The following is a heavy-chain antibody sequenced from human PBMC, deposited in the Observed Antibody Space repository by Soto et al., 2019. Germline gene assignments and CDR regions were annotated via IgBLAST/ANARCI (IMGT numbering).Heavy chain of an antibody. D-gene: IGHD2-2*01. CDR1: GGSISSGGYS. CDR3: ARGRRAINWCYP. CDR2: IYHSGST. Sequence: TLSLTCAVSGGSISSGGYSWSWIRQPPGKGLEWIGYIYHSGSTYYNPSLKRRVTISVDRSKNQFSLKLCSVTAADTAVYCCARGRRAINWCYPWGQGTLVAVSS. V-gene: IGHV4-30-2*01. J-gene: IGHJ5*02.